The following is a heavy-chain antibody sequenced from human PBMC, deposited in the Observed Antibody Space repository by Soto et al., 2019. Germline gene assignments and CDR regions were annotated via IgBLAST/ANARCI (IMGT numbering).Heavy chain of an antibody. J-gene: IGHJ1*01. D-gene: IGHD3-22*01. V-gene: IGHV1-69*06. CDR1: GGTFSSYA. Sequence: ASVKVSCKASGGTFSSYAISWVRQAPGQGLEWMGGIIPIFGTANYAQKFQGRVTITADKSTSTAYMELSSLRSEDTAVYYCARGALDRQHYYDTSGYLWGQGNLVTVSS. CDR2: IIPIFGTA. CDR3: ARGALDRQHYYDTSGYL.